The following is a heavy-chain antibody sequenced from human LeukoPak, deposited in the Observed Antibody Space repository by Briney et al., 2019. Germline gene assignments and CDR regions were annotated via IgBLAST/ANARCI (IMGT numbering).Heavy chain of an antibody. CDR3: ARASEYYYDNSGYYPPYYYYGMDV. Sequence: GGSLRLSCAASGFTLSSYSMNWVRQAPGKGLEWVSSISRISSYIYYADSVKGRFTISRDNAKNSLYLQMNSLRAEDTAVYYCARASEYYYDNSGYYPPYYYYGMDVWGQGTTVTVSS. CDR1: GFTLSSYS. V-gene: IGHV3-21*01. D-gene: IGHD3-22*01. CDR2: ISRISSYI. J-gene: IGHJ6*02.